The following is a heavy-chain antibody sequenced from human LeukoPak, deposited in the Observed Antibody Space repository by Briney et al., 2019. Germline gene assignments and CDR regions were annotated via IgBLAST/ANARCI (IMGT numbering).Heavy chain of an antibody. V-gene: IGHV3-11*01. CDR3: ARDPPSYDSSGYYANVFDY. Sequence: GGSLRLSCAASGFTFSDYYMNWIRQAPGKGLEWVSSVSSSGSTTNYADSAKGRFTISRDNAENSLYLQMTSLRAEDTAVYYCARDPPSYDSSGYYANVFDYWGQGTLVTVSS. CDR2: VSSSGSTT. D-gene: IGHD3-22*01. CDR1: GFTFSDYY. J-gene: IGHJ4*02.